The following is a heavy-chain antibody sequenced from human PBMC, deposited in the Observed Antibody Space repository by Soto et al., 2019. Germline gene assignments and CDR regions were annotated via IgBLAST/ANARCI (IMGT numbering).Heavy chain of an antibody. J-gene: IGHJ6*02. CDR3: AGGRKVGVCSPAYYRNDV. CDR2: IIPVFGIV. CDR1: GGTPSNSA. V-gene: IGHV1-69*01. Sequence: QVQLVQSGAEVKKPGSSVRVSCKASGGTPSNSAFSWVRQAPGQGLEWMGGIIPVFGIVKYAQNLEGRVTITRDETNDTGYMGLSSLRYWDRAGYFWAGGRKVGVCSPAYYRNDVWGQGTTVTVSS. D-gene: IGHD2-15*01.